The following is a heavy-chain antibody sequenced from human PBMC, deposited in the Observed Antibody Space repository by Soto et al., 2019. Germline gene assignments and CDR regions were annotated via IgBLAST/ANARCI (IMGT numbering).Heavy chain of an antibody. V-gene: IGHV1-18*01. CDR2: ISPYNGHT. D-gene: IGHD2-2*01. Sequence: QVQLVQSAGEVKKPGASVKVSCKASGYSFTSYGISWVRRAPGQGLEWMGLISPYNGHTQFVERFQGRVTMTTDTSTKTAYMELRNLRSDDTAHYYCARDLTIVPANHPLLENYGMDVWGQGTTVIVSS. CDR1: GYSFTSYG. CDR3: ARDLTIVPANHPLLENYGMDV. J-gene: IGHJ6*02.